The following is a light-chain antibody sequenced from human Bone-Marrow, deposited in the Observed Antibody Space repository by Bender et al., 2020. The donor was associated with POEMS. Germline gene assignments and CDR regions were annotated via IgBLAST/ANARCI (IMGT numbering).Light chain of an antibody. V-gene: IGLV1-44*01. J-gene: IGLJ3*02. CDR1: FSNIGTNP. CDR2: INN. CDR3: AAWEDSLNGWV. Sequence: QSVLPQAPSVSGTPGQRVTMSCSGSFSNIGTNPVNWYQQLPGTAPKLLIYINNQRPSGVPDRFSGSKSGTSASLAISGLQSEDEADYYCAAWEDSLNGWVFGGGTKLTVL.